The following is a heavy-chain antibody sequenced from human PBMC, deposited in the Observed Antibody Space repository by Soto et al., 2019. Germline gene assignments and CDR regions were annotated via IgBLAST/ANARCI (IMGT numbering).Heavy chain of an antibody. CDR1: GFTFSDYY. CDR3: ARGTPPYSLNNWFDP. J-gene: IGHJ5*02. D-gene: IGHD4-4*01. V-gene: IGHV3-11*04. Sequence: GGSLRLSCAASGFTFSDYYMSWIRQAPGKGLEWVSYISSSGSTIYYADSVKGRFTISRDNSKNTLYLQMNSLRAEDTAVYYCARGTPPYSLNNWFDPWGQGTLVTVSS. CDR2: ISSSGSTI.